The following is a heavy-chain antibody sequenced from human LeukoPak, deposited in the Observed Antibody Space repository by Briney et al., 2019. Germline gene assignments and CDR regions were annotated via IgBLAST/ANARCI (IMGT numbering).Heavy chain of an antibody. Sequence: AVPVSRLGPGYTFTASYMRGVRQAPGQGLEWVGWVNTNSAVTNYRQKCQGRGTITRDTSISPGDMERSRLRSDDTPEYYCARRGPRAYSGSYYVDYWGQGPLVTVSS. CDR2: VNTNSAVT. CDR3: ARRGPRAYSGSYYVDY. J-gene: IGHJ4*02. D-gene: IGHD1-26*01. V-gene: IGHV1-2*02. CDR1: GYTFTASY.